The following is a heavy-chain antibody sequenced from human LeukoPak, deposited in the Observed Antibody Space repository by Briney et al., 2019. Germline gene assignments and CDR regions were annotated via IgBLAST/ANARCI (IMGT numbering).Heavy chain of an antibody. J-gene: IGHJ4*02. CDR3: ARGVAGYDFWSGSEY. V-gene: IGHV3-74*01. CDR2: INSDGSIT. Sequence: GGSLRLSCAASGFTFSSYWMHWVRQAPGKGLVWVSRINSDGSITTYADSVKGRFTISRDNAKNTLYLQMNSPRAEDTAVYYCARGVAGYDFWSGSEYWGQGTLVTVSS. D-gene: IGHD3-3*01. CDR1: GFTFSSYW.